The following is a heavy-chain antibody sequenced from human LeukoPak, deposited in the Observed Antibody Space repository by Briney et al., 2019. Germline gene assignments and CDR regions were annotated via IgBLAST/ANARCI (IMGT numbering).Heavy chain of an antibody. Sequence: GGSLRLSCAASGFTFSSYAMSWVRQAPGKGLEWVSTISDSGGSTYYADSVKGRFTISRDNSKNTLYLQMNSLRAEDTAVYYCAKRGEGVSNTWYMNNWFDPWGQGTLVTVSS. CDR2: ISDSGGST. V-gene: IGHV3-23*01. D-gene: IGHD6-13*01. CDR1: GFTFSSYA. J-gene: IGHJ5*02. CDR3: AKRGEGVSNTWYMNNWFDP.